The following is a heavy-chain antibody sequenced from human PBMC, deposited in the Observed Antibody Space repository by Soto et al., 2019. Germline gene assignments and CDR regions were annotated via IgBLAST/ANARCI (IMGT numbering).Heavy chain of an antibody. CDR3: ARTPNDYSNYGGEYYFDY. Sequence: GASVKVSCKASGYTFTGYYMHWVRQAPGQGLEWMGWINPNSGGTNYAQKFQGWVTMTRDTSISTAYMELSRLRSDDTAVYYCARTPNDYSNYGGEYYFDYWGQGTLVTVSS. J-gene: IGHJ4*02. D-gene: IGHD4-4*01. V-gene: IGHV1-2*04. CDR2: INPNSGGT. CDR1: GYTFTGYY.